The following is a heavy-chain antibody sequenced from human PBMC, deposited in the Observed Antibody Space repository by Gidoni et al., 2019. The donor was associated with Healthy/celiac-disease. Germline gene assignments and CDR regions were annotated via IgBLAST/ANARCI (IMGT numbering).Heavy chain of an antibody. CDR2: ISSSGSTI. V-gene: IGHV3-48*03. Sequence: EGELAESGGGLVQLGGSLRLSCAAPGFTLSSYEMNWVRQAPGKGLEWVSYISSSGSTIYYADSVKGRFTISRDNAKNSLYLQMNSLRAEDTAVYYCARGLLGIVGATFDYWGQGTLVTVSS. CDR1: GFTLSSYE. J-gene: IGHJ4*02. CDR3: ARGLLGIVGATFDY. D-gene: IGHD1-26*01.